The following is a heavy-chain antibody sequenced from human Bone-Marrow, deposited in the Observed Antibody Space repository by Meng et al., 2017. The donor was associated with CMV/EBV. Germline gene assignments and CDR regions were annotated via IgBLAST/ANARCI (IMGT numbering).Heavy chain of an antibody. J-gene: IGHJ4*02. Sequence: GGSLRLSCAASGFTFSSYGMHWVRQAPGKGLEWVAVIWYDGSNKYYADSVKGRFTISRDNSKNTLYLQMNSLRAEDTAVYYCAKVSSKYSSMYYFDYWGQGTLVNGAS. CDR2: IWYDGSNK. V-gene: IGHV3-33*06. CDR1: GFTFSSYG. CDR3: AKVSSKYSSMYYFDY. D-gene: IGHD6-13*01.